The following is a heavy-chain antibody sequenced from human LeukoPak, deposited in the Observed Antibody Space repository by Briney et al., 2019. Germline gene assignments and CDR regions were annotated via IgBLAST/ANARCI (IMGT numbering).Heavy chain of an antibody. D-gene: IGHD6-6*01. Sequence: GGSLRLSFTASGFTFISYAMRWVRQAPGKGLEWVSGISGSGGSTYYADSVKGRFTISRDNSKNTLYLQMHSLRAEATAVYYCAKGTRIAARRMSFEYWGQGTLVTVSS. V-gene: IGHV3-23*01. CDR2: ISGSGGST. CDR1: GFTFISYA. CDR3: AKGTRIAARRMSFEY. J-gene: IGHJ4*02.